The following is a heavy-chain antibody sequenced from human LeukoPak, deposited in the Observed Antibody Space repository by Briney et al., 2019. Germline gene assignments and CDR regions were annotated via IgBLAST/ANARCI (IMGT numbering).Heavy chain of an antibody. D-gene: IGHD6-19*01. CDR3: ARRIAGDGSHAFDI. CDR2: TRNSDNNM. V-gene: IGHV3-11*01. J-gene: IGHJ3*02. Sequence: GGALLLSFAASGLPFSYYNMGWMRPAPGKGRGGVWSTRNSDNNMFYADSVKGRFTISRDNAKYSVYLQMNSLRAEDTAVYYCARRIAGDGSHAFDIWGQGTMVTVSS. CDR1: GLPFSYYN.